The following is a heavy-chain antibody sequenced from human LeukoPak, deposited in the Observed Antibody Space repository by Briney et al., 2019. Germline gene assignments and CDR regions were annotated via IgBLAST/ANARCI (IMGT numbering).Heavy chain of an antibody. CDR1: GYTFTSYG. CDR3: AIIGYCSGGSCHKRGYFDY. CDR2: ISAYNGNT. V-gene: IGHV1-18*01. D-gene: IGHD2-15*01. J-gene: IGHJ4*02. Sequence: ASVKVSCKASGYTFTSYGISWVRQAPGQGLEWMGWISAYNGNTNYAHKLQGRVTMTTDPSTSTAYMEMRSLRSDDTAVYYCAIIGYCSGGSCHKRGYFDYWGQGTLVTVSS.